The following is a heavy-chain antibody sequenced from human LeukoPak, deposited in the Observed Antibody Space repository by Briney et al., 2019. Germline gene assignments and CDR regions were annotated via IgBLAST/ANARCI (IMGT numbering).Heavy chain of an antibody. Sequence: SETLSLTCTVSGYSISSGYYWGWIRQPPGKGLEWIGSIYHSGSTNYNPSLKSRVTISVDTSKNQFSLKLRSVTAADTAVYYCARGVRGQQLVYYYYYYMDVWGKGTTVTVSS. CDR3: ARGVRGQQLVYYYYYYMDV. J-gene: IGHJ6*03. V-gene: IGHV4-38-2*02. CDR2: IYHSGST. D-gene: IGHD6-13*01. CDR1: GYSISSGYY.